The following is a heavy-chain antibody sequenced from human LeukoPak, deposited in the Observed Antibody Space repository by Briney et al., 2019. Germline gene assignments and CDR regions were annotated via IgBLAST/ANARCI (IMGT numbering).Heavy chain of an antibody. V-gene: IGHV4-34*01. D-gene: IGHD3-22*01. Sequence: SETLSLTFAVYGGSFSGYYLSWIRQPPGKGLEWIGEINHSGSTNYNPSLKSRVTISVDTSKNQFSLKLSSVTAADTAVYYCARSVSSGPYDYWGQGTLVTVSS. CDR1: GGSFSGYY. CDR3: ARSVSSGPYDY. J-gene: IGHJ4*02. CDR2: INHSGST.